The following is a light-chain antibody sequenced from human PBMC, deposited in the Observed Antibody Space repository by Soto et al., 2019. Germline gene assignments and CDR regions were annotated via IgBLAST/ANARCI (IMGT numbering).Light chain of an antibody. Sequence: DIQMTQSPSSLSASVGDRVTITCRASQSISSYLNWYQQKPGKAPKLLIYAASSLQSGVPSRFSGSGSGTGFPLPIRSLAPEEFATYYCQQSYSTLPYTFGQGTKLEIK. V-gene: IGKV1-39*01. CDR2: AAS. CDR1: QSISSY. CDR3: QQSYSTLPYT. J-gene: IGKJ2*01.